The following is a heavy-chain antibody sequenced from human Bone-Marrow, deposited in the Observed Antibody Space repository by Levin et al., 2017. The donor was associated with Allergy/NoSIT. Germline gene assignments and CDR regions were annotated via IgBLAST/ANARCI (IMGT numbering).Heavy chain of an antibody. V-gene: IGHV1-8*01. J-gene: IGHJ6*02. Sequence: PGASVKVSCKASGYTFTSYDINWVRQATGQGLEWMGWMNPNSGNTGYAQKFQGRVTMTRNTSISTAYMELSSLRSEDTAVYYCAVHRPSSSSGYFRFNPNLAAGMDVWGQGTTVTVSS. CDR3: AVHRPSSSSGYFRFNPNLAAGMDV. CDR1: GYTFTSYD. D-gene: IGHD3-22*01. CDR2: MNPNSGNT.